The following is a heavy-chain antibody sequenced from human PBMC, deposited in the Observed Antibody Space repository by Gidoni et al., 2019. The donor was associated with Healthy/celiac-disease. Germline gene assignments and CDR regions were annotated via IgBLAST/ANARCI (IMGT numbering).Heavy chain of an antibody. CDR2: IYSGGST. V-gene: IGHV3-66*02. D-gene: IGHD4-17*01. Sequence: EVQLVESGGGLVQPGGSLRLSCAASGFTVSSNYMSCVHQAPGKGLEWVSVIYSGGSTYYADSVKGRFTISRDNSKNTLYLQMNSLRAEDTAVYYCARVPYGDWDGDWYFDLWGRGTLVTVSS. CDR3: ARVPYGDWDGDWYFDL. J-gene: IGHJ2*01. CDR1: GFTVSSNY.